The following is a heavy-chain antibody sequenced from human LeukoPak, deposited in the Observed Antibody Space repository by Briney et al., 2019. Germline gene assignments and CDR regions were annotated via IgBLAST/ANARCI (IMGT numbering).Heavy chain of an antibody. V-gene: IGHV6-1*01. CDR1: GDSVSSNSAA. D-gene: IGHD6-19*01. CDR2: TYYRSKWYN. Sequence: SQTLPLTCAISGDSVSSNSAAWNWIRQSPSRGLEWLGRTYYRSKWYNDCAVSVKSRITINPDTSKNQFSLQLNSVTPEDTAVYYCARVPLLGGWPPDYWGQGTMVTVSS. J-gene: IGHJ3*01. CDR3: ARVPLLGGWPPDY.